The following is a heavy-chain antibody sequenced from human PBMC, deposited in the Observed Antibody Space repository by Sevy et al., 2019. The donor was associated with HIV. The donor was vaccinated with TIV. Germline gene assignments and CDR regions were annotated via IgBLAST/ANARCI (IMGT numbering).Heavy chain of an antibody. Sequence: GESLKISCKGSGYSFTSYWIGWVRQMPGKGLEWMGIIYPGDSDTRYSPSFQGQVTISADKSISTAYLQWSSLKASDTAMYYCARQSLEQLEGYYYYMDVWGKGTTVTVSS. V-gene: IGHV5-51*01. CDR3: ARQSLEQLEGYYYYMDV. J-gene: IGHJ6*03. D-gene: IGHD6-6*01. CDR2: IYPGDSDT. CDR1: GYSFTSYW.